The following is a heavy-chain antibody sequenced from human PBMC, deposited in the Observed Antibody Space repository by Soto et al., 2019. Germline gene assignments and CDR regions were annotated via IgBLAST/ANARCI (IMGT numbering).Heavy chain of an antibody. D-gene: IGHD1-26*01. CDR1: GFTFSTYT. CDR3: AKDKQWEHSYDY. J-gene: IGHJ4*02. V-gene: IGHV3-30*18. CDR2: ISYDGSNK. Sequence: PGGSLRLSCASSGFTFSTYTMNWVRQAPGKGLEWVAVISYDGSNKYYADSVKGRFTISRDNSKNTLYLQMNSLRAEDTAVYYCAKDKQWEHSYDYWGQGPLVTVSS.